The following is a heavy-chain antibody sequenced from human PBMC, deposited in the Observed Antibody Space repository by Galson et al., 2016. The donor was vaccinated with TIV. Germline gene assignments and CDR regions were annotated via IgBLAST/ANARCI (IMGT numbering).Heavy chain of an antibody. D-gene: IGHD4-17*01. CDR3: VRTPYGESFGWYFDL. CDR1: GFSLNSDGMC. Sequence: PALVKPTQTLTLTCTFSGFSLNSDGMCVSWIRQPPGKVLEWLARIDWDGDKYYSTFLQTRLTISKDTSKNQVVLTMTNMDPDDTATYYCVRTPYGESFGWYFDLWGRGTLVTFSS. J-gene: IGHJ2*01. V-gene: IGHV2-70*11. CDR2: IDWDGDK.